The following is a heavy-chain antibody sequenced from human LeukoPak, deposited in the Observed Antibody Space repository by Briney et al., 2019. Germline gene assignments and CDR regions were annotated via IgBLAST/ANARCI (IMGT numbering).Heavy chain of an antibody. CDR2: IIPIFGTA. CDR3: ARDRGRLDAFDI. Sequence: GASVKVSCKASGGTFSSYAISWVRQAPGQGLEWMGGIIPIFGTANYAQKFQGRVTITADESTSTAYMELSSLRSEDTAVYYCARDRGRLDAFDIWGQGTMVTVSS. D-gene: IGHD3-10*01. J-gene: IGHJ3*02. V-gene: IGHV1-69*13. CDR1: GGTFSSYA.